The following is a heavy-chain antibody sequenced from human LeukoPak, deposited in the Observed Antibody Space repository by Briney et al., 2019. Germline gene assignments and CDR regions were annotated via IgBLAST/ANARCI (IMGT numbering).Heavy chain of an antibody. J-gene: IGHJ4*02. CDR3: ARATYYYGSGSSTWDY. Sequence: SETLSLTCTVSGGSISSGDYYWSWIRQPPGKGLEWIGYIYYSGSTYYSPSLKSRVTISVDTSKNQFSLKLSSVTAADTAVYYCARATYYYGSGSSTWDYWGQGTLVTVSS. CDR1: GGSISSGDYY. CDR2: IYYSGST. V-gene: IGHV4-30-4*01. D-gene: IGHD3-10*01.